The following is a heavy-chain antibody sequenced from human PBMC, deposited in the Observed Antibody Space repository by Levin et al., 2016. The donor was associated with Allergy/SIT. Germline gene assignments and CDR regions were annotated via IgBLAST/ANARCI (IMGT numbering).Heavy chain of an antibody. V-gene: IGHV3-20*04. CDR1: GFTFSSYG. J-gene: IGHJ4*02. CDR2: INWNGGST. Sequence: GESLKISCAASGFTFSSYGMSWVRQAPGKGLEWVSGINWNGGSTGYADSVKGRFTISRDNAKNSLYLQMNSLRAEDTALYYCARGDSSGYYNTFSGYWGQGTLVTVSS. CDR3: ARGDSSGYYNTFSGY. D-gene: IGHD3-22*01.